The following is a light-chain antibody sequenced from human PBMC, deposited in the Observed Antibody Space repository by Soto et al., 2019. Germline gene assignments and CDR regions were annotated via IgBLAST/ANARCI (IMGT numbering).Light chain of an antibody. CDR2: DDI. Sequence: QSALAQPASVSGSPGQSVAISCTGTSSDVGGYNYVSWYQQHPGKAHKLMIQDDINRPSGVSDRFSGSKSGNTASLTISGLQAEDEADYYCSSYTSTSTYVFGSGTKVTVL. J-gene: IGLJ1*01. CDR1: SSDVGGYNY. V-gene: IGLV2-14*01. CDR3: SSYTSTSTYV.